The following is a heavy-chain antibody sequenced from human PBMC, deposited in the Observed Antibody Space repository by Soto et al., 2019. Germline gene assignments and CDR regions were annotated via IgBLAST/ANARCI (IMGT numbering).Heavy chain of an antibody. Sequence: EVQLLESGGGLVQPGGSLRLSCAASGFTFSSYAMSWVRQAPGKGLEWVSAISGSGGSTYYADSVKGRFTISRDNSKNTMYLQMNSLRAEDTAVYYCAKGAGGQLAAAAHFDYWGQGTLVTVSS. D-gene: IGHD6-13*01. V-gene: IGHV3-23*01. CDR2: ISGSGGST. J-gene: IGHJ4*02. CDR3: AKGAGGQLAAAAHFDY. CDR1: GFTFSSYA.